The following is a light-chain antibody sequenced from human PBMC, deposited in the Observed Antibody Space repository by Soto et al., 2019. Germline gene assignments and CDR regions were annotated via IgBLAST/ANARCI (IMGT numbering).Light chain of an antibody. V-gene: IGLV1-44*01. CDR2: NNN. Sequence: QAVVTQPPSASGTPGQRVIISCSGSSSNIGSNTVNWYQQLPGTAPKLLIYNNNERPSGVPARFSGSKSGTSASLAISGLQSEDEADYYCATWDDSLNGLVFGGGTKLTVL. CDR1: SSNIGSNT. CDR3: ATWDDSLNGLV. J-gene: IGLJ2*01.